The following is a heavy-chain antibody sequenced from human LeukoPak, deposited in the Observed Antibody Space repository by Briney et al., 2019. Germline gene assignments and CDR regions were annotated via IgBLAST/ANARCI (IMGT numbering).Heavy chain of an antibody. CDR3: ARARYGILTGPDAFHI. J-gene: IGHJ3*02. CDR2: INHSGST. D-gene: IGHD3-9*01. Sequence: SETLSLTCAVYGWSFSGYYWSWIRQPPGKGLEWVGEINHSGSTNYNPSLKSRVTISVDRSKNQFSLRLSSVTAADTAVFYCARARYGILTGPDAFHIWGQGTMVTVSS. V-gene: IGHV4-34*01. CDR1: GWSFSGYY.